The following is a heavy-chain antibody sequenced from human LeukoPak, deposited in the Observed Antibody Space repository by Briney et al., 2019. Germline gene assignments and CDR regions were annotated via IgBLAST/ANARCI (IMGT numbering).Heavy chain of an antibody. CDR1: GGTFSSYA. CDR2: IIPIFGTA. J-gene: IGHJ4*02. CDR3: ARLYGSAQPSKYYXDY. D-gene: IGHD3-10*01. Sequence: SVKVSCKASGGTFSSYAISWVRQAPGQGLEWMGGIIPIFGTANYAQKFQGRVTITADESTSTAYMELSSLRSEDTAVYYCARLYGSAQPSKYYXDYWXQGTLXTVSX. V-gene: IGHV1-69*13.